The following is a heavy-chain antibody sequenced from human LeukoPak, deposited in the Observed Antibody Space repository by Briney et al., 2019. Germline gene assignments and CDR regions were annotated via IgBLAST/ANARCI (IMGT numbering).Heavy chain of an antibody. CDR3: ARGSRRYGELNS. D-gene: IGHD3-10*01. Sequence: AGGSLRLSCAASGFTFSSYSMNWVRQAPGKGLEWVSSISSIGSYIYYADSVKGRFTISRDNARNSLYLQMNSLRAEDTAVYYCARGSRRYGELNSWGQGTLVTVSS. J-gene: IGHJ4*02. CDR2: ISSIGSYI. V-gene: IGHV3-21*01. CDR1: GFTFSSYS.